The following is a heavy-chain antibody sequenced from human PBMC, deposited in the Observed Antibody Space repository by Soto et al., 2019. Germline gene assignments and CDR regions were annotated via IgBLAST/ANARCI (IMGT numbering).Heavy chain of an antibody. Sequence: GASVKVSCKASGYTFTGYYMHWVRQAPGQGLEWMGWINPNSGGTNYAQKFQGWVTMTRDTSISTAYMELSRLRSDDTAVYYCARDPLRSDDYSYGIDVWGQGTTVTVSS. D-gene: IGHD1-26*01. CDR2: INPNSGGT. J-gene: IGHJ6*02. CDR1: GYTFTGYY. V-gene: IGHV1-2*04. CDR3: ARDPLRSDDYSYGIDV.